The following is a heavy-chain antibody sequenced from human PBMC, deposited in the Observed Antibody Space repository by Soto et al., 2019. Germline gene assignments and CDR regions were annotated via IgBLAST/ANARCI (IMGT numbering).Heavy chain of an antibody. CDR3: ARVGRWVPYGAFDI. CDR2: IYYSGST. CDR1: GGSISSYY. V-gene: IGHV4-59*01. J-gene: IGHJ3*02. Sequence: PSETLSLTCTVSGGSISSYYWSWIRQPPGKGLEWIGYIYYSGSTNYNPSLKSRVTISVDTPKNQFSLKLSSVTAADTAVYYCARVGRWVPYGAFDIWGEGTMVTVSS. D-gene: IGHD4-17*01.